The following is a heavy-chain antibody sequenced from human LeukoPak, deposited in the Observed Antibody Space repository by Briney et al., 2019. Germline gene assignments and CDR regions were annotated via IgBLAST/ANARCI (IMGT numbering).Heavy chain of an antibody. V-gene: IGHV4-31*11. CDR1: GVSISSGGYF. CDR3: ARGRRGTAPARFDY. Sequence: PSETLSLTCAVSGVSISSGGYFYSWIRQRPGEGLEWLAYIYYKGNTYYNPSLKSRVTISVDTSKNQFSLKLSSVTAADTAVYYCARGRRGTAPARFDYWGQGTLVTVSS. CDR2: IYYKGNT. J-gene: IGHJ4*02. D-gene: IGHD6-13*01.